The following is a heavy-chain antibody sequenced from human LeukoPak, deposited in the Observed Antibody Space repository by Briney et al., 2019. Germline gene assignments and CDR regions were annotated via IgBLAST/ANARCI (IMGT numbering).Heavy chain of an antibody. D-gene: IGHD3-10*01. Sequence: SETLSLTCTVSGTSISSSTYYYWSWIRQHPGEAPEWMGYIYYLDATYYNPSLKSRVSISVAASESQFSLKLTSVTAADTAVYYCARLNYYDSGSLTYSFDYWGQGTLVTVSP. CDR2: IYYLDAT. V-gene: IGHV4-31*03. CDR1: GTSISSSTYYY. CDR3: ARLNYYDSGSLTYSFDY. J-gene: IGHJ4*02.